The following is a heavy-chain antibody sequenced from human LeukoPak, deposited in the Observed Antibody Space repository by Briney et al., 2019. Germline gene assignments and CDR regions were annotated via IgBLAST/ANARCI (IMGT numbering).Heavy chain of an antibody. CDR3: ARDSIAGGGTSFDY. CDR2: INHSGST. J-gene: IGHJ4*02. Sequence: PSETLSLTCAVYGGSFSGYYWSWIRQPPGKGLEWIGEINHSGSTNYNPSLKSRVTISVDTSKNQFSLKLSSVTAADTAVYYCARDSIAGGGTSFDYWGQGTLVTVSS. V-gene: IGHV4-34*01. D-gene: IGHD1-26*01. CDR1: GGSFSGYY.